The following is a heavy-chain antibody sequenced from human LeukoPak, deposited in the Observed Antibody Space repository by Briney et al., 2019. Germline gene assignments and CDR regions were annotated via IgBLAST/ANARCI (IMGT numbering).Heavy chain of an antibody. CDR2: IYHSGST. CDR3: ARDSGYSYGPRYYFDY. D-gene: IGHD5-18*01. Sequence: SETLSLTCAVSGYSISSGYYWGWIRQPPGKGLEWIGSIYHSGSTYYNPSLKSRVTISVDTSKNRFSLKLSSVTAADTAVYYCARDSGYSYGPRYYFDYWGQGTLVTVSS. V-gene: IGHV4-38-2*02. CDR1: GYSISSGYY. J-gene: IGHJ4*02.